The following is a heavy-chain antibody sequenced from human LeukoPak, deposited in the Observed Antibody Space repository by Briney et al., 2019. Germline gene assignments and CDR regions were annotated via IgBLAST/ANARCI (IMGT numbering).Heavy chain of an antibody. Sequence: GGSLRLSCAASGFTFRSYAMSWVRQAPGKGLEWVSSISGGGSNTYYADSVKGRFTISRDNSKNTLSLQMKSLRGEDTAVYYCAKDRLYDSSGYGAFDTWGQGTMVTVSS. CDR3: AKDRLYDSSGYGAFDT. CDR2: ISGGGSNT. CDR1: GFTFRSYA. J-gene: IGHJ3*02. D-gene: IGHD3-22*01. V-gene: IGHV3-23*01.